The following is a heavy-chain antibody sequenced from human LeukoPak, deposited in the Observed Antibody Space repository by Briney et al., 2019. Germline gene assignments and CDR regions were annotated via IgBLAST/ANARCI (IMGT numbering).Heavy chain of an antibody. D-gene: IGHD1-1*01. J-gene: IGHJ6*04. CDR3: ARYPATGTTSYGLDV. V-gene: IGHV5-51*01. CDR1: GYSFTDYW. Sequence: GESLKISCKGSGYSFTDYWIAWVRQMPGKGLEWLGIIYPGDPDTRYSPSFQGQVTISADKSISTAYLQWSSLKASDTAMYYCARYPATGTTSYGLDVWGKGTTVTVSS. CDR2: IYPGDPDT.